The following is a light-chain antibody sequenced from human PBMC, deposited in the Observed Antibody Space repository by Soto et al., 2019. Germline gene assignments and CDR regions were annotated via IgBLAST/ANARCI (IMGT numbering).Light chain of an antibody. V-gene: IGLV1-47*01. J-gene: IGLJ2*01. CDR2: RNN. CDR1: SSNIGSNY. Sequence: QPVLTQPPSASGTPGQRVTISCSGSSSNIGSNYVYWYQQLPGTVPQLLIYRNNERPSGVPDRFSGSMSGTSASLAISGLRSEDEADYYCAAWDDSLSGVVFGGGTKLTVL. CDR3: AAWDDSLSGVV.